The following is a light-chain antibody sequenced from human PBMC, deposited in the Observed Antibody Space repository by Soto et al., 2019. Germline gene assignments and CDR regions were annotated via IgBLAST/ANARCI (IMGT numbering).Light chain of an antibody. Sequence: EIALTQSPATLSLSPGEGATLSCRASHSVSRYLAWYHQRPGQAPRLLIYDTSNRATGIPARFSGSGSATDFTRTISSLEPEDFAAYYCQQRNNWPWTFGGGTKVEIK. CDR3: QQRNNWPWT. V-gene: IGKV3-11*01. CDR2: DTS. J-gene: IGKJ4*01. CDR1: HSVSRY.